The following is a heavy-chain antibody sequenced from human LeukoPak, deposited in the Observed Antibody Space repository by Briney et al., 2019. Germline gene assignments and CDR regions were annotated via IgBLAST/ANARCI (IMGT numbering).Heavy chain of an antibody. CDR1: GYTFINYC. Sequence: GASVKVSCKASGYTFINYCMHWVRHAPGQGLEWMGLISPSGSTTYSQNFQGRVTMTRDTSTSTLYMELSSLRSDDTAIYYCAKCDETGTTRWFDPWGQGTLVTVSS. CDR3: AKCDETGTTRWFDP. D-gene: IGHD1-7*01. V-gene: IGHV1-46*01. CDR2: ISPSGST. J-gene: IGHJ5*02.